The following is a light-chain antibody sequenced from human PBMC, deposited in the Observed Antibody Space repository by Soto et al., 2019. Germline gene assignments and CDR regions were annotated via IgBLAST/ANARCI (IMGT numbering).Light chain of an antibody. CDR1: QSFRGL. CDR3: QQQHMWPIT. Sequence: EVVVTQTPDPLSLFQGGSANLCFRASQSFRGLLAWYQKKTGKDPRILIYDASNRATGIPPRFSGIVSGTDFTLTISSLEPEDSAVYYGQQQHMWPITSGPGTRLAIK. CDR2: DAS. J-gene: IGKJ5*01. V-gene: IGKV3-11*01.